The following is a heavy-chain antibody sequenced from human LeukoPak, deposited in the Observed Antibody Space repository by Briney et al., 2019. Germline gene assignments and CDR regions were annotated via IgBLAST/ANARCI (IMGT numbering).Heavy chain of an antibody. D-gene: IGHD3-22*01. J-gene: IGHJ4*02. Sequence: PGGSLRLSCAASGFTFSSYAMCWVRQAPGMGLEWVSAVSGSGGSTYYADSVKGRFTISRDNSKNTLYLQMNSLRAEDTAVYYCAKKRDAAYSSGYADYWGQGTLVTVSS. CDR3: AKKRDAAYSSGYADY. CDR1: GFTFSSYA. V-gene: IGHV3-23*01. CDR2: VSGSGGST.